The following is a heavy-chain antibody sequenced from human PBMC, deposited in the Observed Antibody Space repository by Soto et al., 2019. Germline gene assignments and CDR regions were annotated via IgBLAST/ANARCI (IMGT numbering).Heavy chain of an antibody. CDR1: GFTFTSSA. V-gene: IGHV1-58*02. D-gene: IGHD2-15*01. CDR3: AASASSPTLYYNYYMDV. CDR2: IVVGSGNS. Sequence: ASVKVSCKASGFTFTSSAMQWVRQARGQRLEWIGWIVVGSGNSNNAQKLQERVTITRDISTSTAYKELSSLRYKNTAVNYCAASASSPTLYYNYYMDVWGKGTTVTVSS. J-gene: IGHJ6*03.